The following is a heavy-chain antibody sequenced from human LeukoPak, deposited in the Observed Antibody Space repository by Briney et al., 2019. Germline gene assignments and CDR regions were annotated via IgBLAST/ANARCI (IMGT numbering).Heavy chain of an antibody. Sequence: PGGSLRLSCAASGFTFDDYGMSWVRQAPGKGLEWVSGINWNGGSTGYADSVKGRFTISRDNAKNSLYLQMNSLRAEDTALYYCARVWYYDILTGHALFDYWGQGTLVTVSS. CDR1: GFTFDDYG. CDR2: INWNGGST. D-gene: IGHD3-9*01. V-gene: IGHV3-20*04. J-gene: IGHJ4*02. CDR3: ARVWYYDILTGHALFDY.